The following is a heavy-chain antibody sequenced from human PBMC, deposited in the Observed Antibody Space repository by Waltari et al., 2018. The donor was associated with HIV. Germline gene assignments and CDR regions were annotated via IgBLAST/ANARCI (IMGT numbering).Heavy chain of an antibody. J-gene: IGHJ4*02. D-gene: IGHD6-19*01. Sequence: EVQLVESGGGLVQPGGSLRLSWAASVFTFSNHWMHWFSQAPGKGRVWVSRIYTDGGTASYADSVKGRFTISRDNAKNTLYLQMNSLRAEDTAVYYCARRHSSVGILDSWGQGTLVTVSS. CDR2: IYTDGGTA. CDR3: ARRHSSVGILDS. V-gene: IGHV3-74*01. CDR1: VFTFSNHW.